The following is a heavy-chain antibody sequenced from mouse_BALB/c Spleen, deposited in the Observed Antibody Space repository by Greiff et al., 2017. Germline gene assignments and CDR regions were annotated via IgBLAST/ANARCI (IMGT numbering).Heavy chain of an antibody. J-gene: IGHJ4*01. CDR3: AREGGSYAMDY. V-gene: IGHV5-4*02. CDR1: GFTFSDYY. Sequence: EVHLVESGGGLVKPGGSLKLSCAASGFTFSDYYMYWVRQTPEKRLEWVATISDGGSYTYYPDSVKGRFTISRDNAKNNLYVQMSSLKSEDTAMYYCAREGGSYAMDYWGQGTSVTVSS. CDR2: ISDGGSYT.